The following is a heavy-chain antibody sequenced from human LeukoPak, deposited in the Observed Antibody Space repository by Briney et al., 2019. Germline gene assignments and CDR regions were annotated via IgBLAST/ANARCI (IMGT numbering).Heavy chain of an antibody. Sequence: GASVKVSCKASGGTFSSYDISWVRQAPGQGLEWMGGIIPMFGTANYAQKFQGRVTITADKSTSTAYMELSSLRSEDTAVYYCARPSPEPFYYYDSSGYSYYFDYWGQGTLVTVSS. CDR3: ARPSPEPFYYYDSSGYSYYFDY. D-gene: IGHD3-22*01. CDR1: GGTFSSYD. J-gene: IGHJ4*02. V-gene: IGHV1-69*06. CDR2: IIPMFGTA.